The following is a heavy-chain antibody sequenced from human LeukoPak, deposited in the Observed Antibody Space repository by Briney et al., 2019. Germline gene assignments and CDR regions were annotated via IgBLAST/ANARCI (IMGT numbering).Heavy chain of an antibody. CDR2: ISGSGTTT. D-gene: IGHD3-10*01. CDR1: GFTFSDYY. CDR3: ARGALSGISGWFDP. Sequence: GGSLRLSCAASGFTFSDYYISWVRQAPGKGLEWVSYISGSGTTTHYADSVKGRFTISRDNAKNSLYLQMNSLRVEDTAVYYCARGALSGISGWFDPWGQGTLVTVSS. J-gene: IGHJ5*02. V-gene: IGHV3-11*04.